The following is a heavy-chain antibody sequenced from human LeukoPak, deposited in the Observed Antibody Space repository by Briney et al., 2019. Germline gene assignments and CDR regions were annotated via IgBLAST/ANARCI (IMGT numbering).Heavy chain of an antibody. Sequence: AGGSLRLSCAASGFTFSSYAMSWVRQAPGKGLEWVSAISGSGGSTYYADSVKGRFTISRDNSKNTLYLQMNSLRAEDTAVYYCAKVKAHYSSSWYYFDYWGQGTLVTVSS. J-gene: IGHJ4*02. CDR3: AKVKAHYSSSWYYFDY. D-gene: IGHD6-13*01. CDR2: ISGSGGST. V-gene: IGHV3-23*01. CDR1: GFTFSSYA.